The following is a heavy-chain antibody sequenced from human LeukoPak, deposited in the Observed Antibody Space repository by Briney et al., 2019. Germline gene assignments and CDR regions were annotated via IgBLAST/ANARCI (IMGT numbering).Heavy chain of an antibody. V-gene: IGHV3-30-3*01. CDR1: GFTFSSYA. CDR2: ISYDGSNK. J-gene: IGHJ4*02. D-gene: IGHD1-26*01. Sequence: GGFLRLSCAASGFTFSSYAMHWVRQAPGKGLEWVAVISYDGSNKYYADSVKGRFTISRDNSKNTLYLQMNSLRAEDTAVYYCARDLVGATGHWGQGTLVTVSS. CDR3: ARDLVGATGH.